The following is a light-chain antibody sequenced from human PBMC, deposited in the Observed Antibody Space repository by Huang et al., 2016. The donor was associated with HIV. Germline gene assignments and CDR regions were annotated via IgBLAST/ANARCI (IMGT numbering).Light chain of an antibody. J-gene: IGKJ4*01. Sequence: EIVLTQSPAVLSMSSGERATVTCRASLSVANKLAWYQQKPGRAPRLVIYDTSTRSGGVPARFSCSGSGTNFTLTINSLQSEDLAVYFCQHYNNWPLTFGGGTRVEIK. CDR2: DTS. CDR3: QHYNNWPLT. CDR1: LSVANK. V-gene: IGKV3-15*01.